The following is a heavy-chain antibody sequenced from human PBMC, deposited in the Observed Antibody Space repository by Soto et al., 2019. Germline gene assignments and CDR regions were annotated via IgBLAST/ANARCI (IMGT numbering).Heavy chain of an antibody. J-gene: IGHJ3*02. CDR1: GFTISSHW. Sequence: GGSLRLSCAASGFTISSHWMSWVRQAPGRGLEWVANIKQDGSEKYYVDSVKGRFTISRDNAKNSLYLQMSSLRAEDTAVYYCARVDGSGSYYDDAFDIWGQGTMVTVSS. V-gene: IGHV3-7*01. D-gene: IGHD3-10*01. CDR2: IKQDGSEK. CDR3: ARVDGSGSYYDDAFDI.